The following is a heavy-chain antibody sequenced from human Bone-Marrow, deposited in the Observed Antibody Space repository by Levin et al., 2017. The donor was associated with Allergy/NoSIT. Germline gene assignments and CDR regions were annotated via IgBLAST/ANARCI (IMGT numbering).Heavy chain of an antibody. CDR1: AGSISGSSYY. J-gene: IGHJ4*02. CDR3: ASPGGYSGTYPDFDY. V-gene: IGHV4-39*01. CDR2: IYYSGST. D-gene: IGHD1-26*01. Sequence: SETLSLTCTVSAGSISGSSYYWGWIRQPPGKGLEWIGTIYYSGSTYYNPSLNSRVIISVDTSKNQFSLKLNSVTAADTAVYYCASPGGYSGTYPDFDYWGQGIPVTVSS.